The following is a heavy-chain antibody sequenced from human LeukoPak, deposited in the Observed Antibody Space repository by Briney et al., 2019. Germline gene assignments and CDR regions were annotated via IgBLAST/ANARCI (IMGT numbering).Heavy chain of an antibody. Sequence: GGSLRLSCAASGFTVSSNYMSWVRQAPGKGLEWVSVIYSGGSTYYADSVKGRFTISRDNSKNTLYLQMNSLRAEDTAVYYCARGGYSSSWYPKYYYYYMDVWGKGTTVTISS. CDR2: IYSGGST. CDR3: ARGGYSSSWYPKYYYYYMDV. V-gene: IGHV3-66*01. J-gene: IGHJ6*03. D-gene: IGHD6-13*01. CDR1: GFTVSSNY.